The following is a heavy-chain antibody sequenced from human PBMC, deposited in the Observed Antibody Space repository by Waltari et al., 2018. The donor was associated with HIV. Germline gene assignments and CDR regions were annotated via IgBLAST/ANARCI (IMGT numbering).Heavy chain of an antibody. J-gene: IGHJ4*02. CDR1: GFTFISYG. CDR2: IWYDGSNK. Sequence: QVQLVESGGGVVKPGRPLRLSCAASGFTFISYGLHSVRQAPGKGLEWVALIWYDGSNKYYADSVKGRFTISRDNSKNTLYLQMNSLRAEDTALYYCAREKGYSSSSPDYWGQGTLVTVSS. V-gene: IGHV3-33*01. CDR3: AREKGYSSSSPDY. D-gene: IGHD6-13*01.